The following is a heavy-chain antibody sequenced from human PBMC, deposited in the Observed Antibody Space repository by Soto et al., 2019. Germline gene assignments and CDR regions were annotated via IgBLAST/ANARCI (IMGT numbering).Heavy chain of an antibody. CDR2: MKGGGGAV. D-gene: IGHD6-19*01. Sequence: EVQLLESGGCLVQPGGSLRLSCAASGFTFSNYAMSWVRQAPGKGLEGLEWVSTMKGGGGAVYYADSVTGRFTISRGNSDTTMYLQMNTLRREDTAVYYWAKTNPSRAHRSGWHDWLDSWGQGTRVTVSS. J-gene: IGHJ5*01. CDR1: GFTFSNYA. V-gene: IGHV3-23*01. CDR3: AKTNPSRAHRSGWHDWLDS.